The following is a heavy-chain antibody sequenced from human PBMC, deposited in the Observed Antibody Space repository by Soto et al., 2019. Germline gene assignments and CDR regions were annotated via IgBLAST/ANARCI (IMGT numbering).Heavy chain of an antibody. CDR1: GFTFTSSA. Sequence: SVKVSFKASGFTFTSSAVQWVRQARGQRLEWIGWIVVGSGNTNYAQKFQERVTITRDMSTSTAYMELSSLRSEDTAVYYCAALYDSSGYVDYWGQGTLVTVSS. V-gene: IGHV1-58*01. CDR2: IVVGSGNT. J-gene: IGHJ4*02. CDR3: AALYDSSGYVDY. D-gene: IGHD3-22*01.